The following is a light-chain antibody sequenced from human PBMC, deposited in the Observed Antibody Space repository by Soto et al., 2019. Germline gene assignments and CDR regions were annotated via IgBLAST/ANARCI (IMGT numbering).Light chain of an antibody. V-gene: IGKV1-39*01. CDR1: QTITSY. Sequence: DIQMTQSPSSLSASVGDRVTITCRASQTITSYLNWYQQKPGKAPELLIHGASSLQSGVPSRFSGSGSGTDFTLTTSSLQPEDFATYYCQQSYGTPQTFGQGTKVDIK. J-gene: IGKJ1*01. CDR3: QQSYGTPQT. CDR2: GAS.